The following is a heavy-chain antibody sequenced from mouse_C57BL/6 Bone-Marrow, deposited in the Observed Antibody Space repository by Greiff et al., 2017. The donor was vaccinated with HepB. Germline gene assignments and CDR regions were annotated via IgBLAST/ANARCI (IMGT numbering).Heavy chain of an antibody. J-gene: IGHJ1*03. D-gene: IGHD1-1*01. CDR1: GYAFSSSW. CDR2: IYPGDGDT. Sequence: VHLVESGPELVKPGASVKISCKASGYAFSSSWMNWVKQRPGKGLEWIGRIYPGDGDTNYNGKFKGKATLTADKSSSTAYMQLSSLTSEDSAVYFCARLGYYGRGNCWYFDVWGTGTTVTVSS. V-gene: IGHV1-82*01. CDR3: ARLGYYGRGNCWYFDV.